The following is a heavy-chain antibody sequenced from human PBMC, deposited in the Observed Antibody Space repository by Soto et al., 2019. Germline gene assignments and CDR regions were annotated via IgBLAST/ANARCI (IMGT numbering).Heavy chain of an antibody. CDR1: GFTFSSYG. J-gene: IGHJ4*02. CDR3: ARAGACTNCVCYTLLLDY. D-gene: IGHD2-8*01. CDR2: IWYDGSNK. V-gene: IGHV3-33*01. Sequence: QVQLVESGGGVVQPGRSLRLSCAASGFTFSSYGMHWVRQAPGKGLEWVAVIWYDGSNKYYADSVKGRFTISRDNSKKTLYLKMNSLRDEDTAVYYCARAGACTNCVCYTLLLDYWGQGTMVTVSS.